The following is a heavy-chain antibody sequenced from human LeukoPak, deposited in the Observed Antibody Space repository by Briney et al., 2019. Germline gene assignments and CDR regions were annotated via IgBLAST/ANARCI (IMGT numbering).Heavy chain of an antibody. D-gene: IGHD3-22*01. CDR3: ARDYYDSSGPYFDY. CDR2: IYYSGST. CDR1: GGSISSYY. Sequence: SETLSLTCTVSGGSISSYYWSWIRQPPGKGLEWIGYIYYSGSTNYNPSLKSRVTISVDTSKNQFPLKLSSVTAADTAVYYCARDYYDSSGPYFDYWGQGTVVTVSS. V-gene: IGHV4-59*01. J-gene: IGHJ4*02.